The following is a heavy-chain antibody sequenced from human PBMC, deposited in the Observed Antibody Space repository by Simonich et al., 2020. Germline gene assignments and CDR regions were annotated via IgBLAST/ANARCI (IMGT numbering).Heavy chain of an antibody. V-gene: IGHV3-7*01. CDR2: RKQEGSEK. CDR1: GFTFSSYW. Sequence: EVQLVESGGGLVQPGGSLRLSCAASGFTFSSYWMSWVRQAPGKGLGWVAKRKQEGSEKYDVDSVKGRFTISRDNAKNSLYLQMNSLRAEDTAVYYCARDREVYGSGSYYNYWGQGTLVTVSS. CDR3: ARDREVYGSGSYYNY. D-gene: IGHD3-10*01. J-gene: IGHJ4*02.